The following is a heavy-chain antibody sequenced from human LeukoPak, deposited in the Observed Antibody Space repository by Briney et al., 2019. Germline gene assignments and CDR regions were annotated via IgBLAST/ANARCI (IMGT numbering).Heavy chain of an antibody. CDR1: GGSFSDTY. CDR3: AGGHCNWLLSWFDP. CDR2: VNDDGST. V-gene: IGHV4-34*01. Sequence: MLSETLSLTCAVYGGSFSDTYWSWIRQPPGKGLEWIGEVNDDGSTNYNPSLKSRVTISIDTSKNQFSLSLSSVTAADTAVYYCAGGHCNWLLSWFDPWGRGTLVTVSS. J-gene: IGHJ5*02. D-gene: IGHD3-9*01.